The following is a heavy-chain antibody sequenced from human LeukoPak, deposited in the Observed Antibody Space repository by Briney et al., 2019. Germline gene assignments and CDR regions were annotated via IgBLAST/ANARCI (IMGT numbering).Heavy chain of an antibody. CDR1: GVSISSSSYY. J-gene: IGHJ4*02. D-gene: IGHD4-23*01. CDR2: IYYSGST. CDR3: ARRDDYGGPNFDY. V-gene: IGHV4-39*01. Sequence: SETLSLTCTVSGVSISSSSYYWGWIRQPPGKGLEWIGSIYYSGSTYYNPSLKSRVTISVDTSKNQFSLKLSSVTAADTAVYYCARRDDYGGPNFDYWGQGTLVTVSS.